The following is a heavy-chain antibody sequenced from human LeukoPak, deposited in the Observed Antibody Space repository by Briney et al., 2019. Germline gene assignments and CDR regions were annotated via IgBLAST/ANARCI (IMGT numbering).Heavy chain of an antibody. V-gene: IGHV3-74*01. CDR1: GFTFSSYW. CDR3: ASYEAVAGTGFDY. D-gene: IGHD6-19*01. J-gene: IGHJ4*02. CDR2: IYSDGSST. Sequence: GGSLRLSCAASGFTFSSYWMHGVRQAPGKGLVWVSRIYSDGSSTSYADSVKGRFTISRDNAKNTLYLQMNSLRAEDTAVYYCASYEAVAGTGFDYWGQGTLVTVSS.